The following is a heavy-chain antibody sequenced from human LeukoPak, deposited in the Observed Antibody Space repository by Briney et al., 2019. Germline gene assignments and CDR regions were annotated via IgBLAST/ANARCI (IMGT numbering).Heavy chain of an antibody. J-gene: IGHJ4*02. CDR3: AKATTSLNH. CDR1: GFTFRNAG. Sequence: GGSLRLSCADSGFTFRNAGMPCLRQAPGKGLEWVGRIKIKGDGETTDYAAPVKGRFTISRDNTKSTLYLQMNSLKIEDTAVYYSAKATTSLNHGGQGTLVTVSS. V-gene: IGHV3-15*01. CDR2: IKIKGDGETT. D-gene: IGHD5-12*01.